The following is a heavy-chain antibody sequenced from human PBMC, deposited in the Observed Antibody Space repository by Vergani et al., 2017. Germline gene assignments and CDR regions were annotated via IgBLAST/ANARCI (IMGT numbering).Heavy chain of an antibody. V-gene: IGHV3-23*01. Sequence: EVKLLESGGSLKQPGGSVRLSCAASGFTFSTYAMHWVRQAPGKGLAWVSALTGGGGSTHYADSFKGRVIISRDNSRDTLYLQMNSLRPEDTATYYCVKDAGSYENFFDSWCQGTLVTVSS. D-gene: IGHD1-26*01. CDR3: VKDAGSYENFFDS. CDR1: GFTFSTYA. J-gene: IGHJ4*02. CDR2: LTGGGGST.